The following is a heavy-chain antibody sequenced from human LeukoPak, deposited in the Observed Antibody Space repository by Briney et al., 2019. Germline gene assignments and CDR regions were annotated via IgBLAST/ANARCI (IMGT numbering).Heavy chain of an antibody. V-gene: IGHV3-7*04. CDR2: ISQDGSEK. Sequence: GGSLRLSCAASGFIFSSYWMSWVRQAPGKGLEWVATISQDGSEKYYVDSLKGRFTISRHNAKNSLYLQMNSLRAEDTAVYYCARENHAKFDYWGQGSLVTVSS. D-gene: IGHD1-14*01. CDR1: GFIFSSYW. CDR3: ARENHAKFDY. J-gene: IGHJ4*02.